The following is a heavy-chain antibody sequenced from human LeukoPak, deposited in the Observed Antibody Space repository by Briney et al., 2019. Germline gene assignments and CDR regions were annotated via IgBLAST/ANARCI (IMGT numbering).Heavy chain of an antibody. Sequence: SETLSLTCTVSGGSISSSSYYWGWIRQPPGKGLEWIGEINHSGSTNYNPSLKSRVTISVDTSKNQFSLKLSSVTAADTAIYYCARAYSSSWYLNWFDPWGQGTLVTVSS. D-gene: IGHD6-13*01. CDR2: INHSGST. V-gene: IGHV4-39*07. J-gene: IGHJ5*02. CDR3: ARAYSSSWYLNWFDP. CDR1: GGSISSSSYY.